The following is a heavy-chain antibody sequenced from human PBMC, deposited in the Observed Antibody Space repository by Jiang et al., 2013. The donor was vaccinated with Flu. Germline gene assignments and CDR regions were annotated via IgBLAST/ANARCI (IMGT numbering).Heavy chain of an antibody. CDR1: GFTFSSYG. J-gene: IGHJ4*02. CDR3: ASFPLSFWDYGGNVSETA. D-gene: IGHD4-23*01. CDR2: IWYDGSNK. Sequence: QLLESGGGVVQPGGSLRLSCAASGFTFSSYGMHWVRQAPGKGLEWVAVIWYDGSNKYYADSVKGRFTISRDNSKNTLYLQMNSLRAEDTAVYYCASFPLSFWDYGGNVSETAWGQGTLVTVSS. V-gene: IGHV3-33*01.